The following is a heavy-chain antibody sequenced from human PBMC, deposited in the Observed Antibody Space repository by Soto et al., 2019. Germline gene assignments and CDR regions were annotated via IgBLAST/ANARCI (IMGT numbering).Heavy chain of an antibody. V-gene: IGHV1-3*01. D-gene: IGHD1-26*01. CDR2: IDAGNGNT. CDR3: ERRIEGAIDY. J-gene: IGHJ4*02. CDR1: GYTFTKYA. Sequence: QVQLVQSGAEVKKPGASVKVSCKASGYTFTKYAIHWVRQAPGQRLEWMGWIDAGNGNTKYSQKFQDRVTFSRDTSATTVHMELNSLRFEDTAVYYCERRIEGAIDYWGQGTLFTVSS.